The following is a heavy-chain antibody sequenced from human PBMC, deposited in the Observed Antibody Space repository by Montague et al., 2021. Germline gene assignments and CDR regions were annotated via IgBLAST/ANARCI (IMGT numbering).Heavy chain of an antibody. CDR2: IYPDDSQT. CDR1: GYIFTNYW. J-gene: IGHJ4*02. Sequence: QSGAEVKKSGESLKISCKVSGYIFTNYWIGWVRHTPDKGLEWIGVIYPDDSQTTYSPSFRGQVTISADTSMNQFSLNLRSVTAADTAVYFCARRLGIRAPFDYWGQGTLVTVSS. D-gene: IGHD7-27*01. V-gene: IGHV5-51*01. CDR3: ARRLGIRAPFDY.